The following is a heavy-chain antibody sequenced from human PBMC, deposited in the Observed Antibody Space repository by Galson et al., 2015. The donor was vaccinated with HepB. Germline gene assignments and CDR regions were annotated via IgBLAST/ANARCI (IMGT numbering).Heavy chain of an antibody. CDR3: TISLIVVVPAAMGYFDY. D-gene: IGHD2-2*01. CDR2: IRSKAYGGTT. CDR1: GFTFGDYA. Sequence: SLRLSCAASGFTFGDYAMSWVRQAPGKGLEWVGFIRSKAYGGTTEYAASVKGRFTISRDDSKSIAYLQMNSLKTEDTAAYYCTISLIVVVPAAMGYFDYWGQGTLVTVSS. J-gene: IGHJ4*02. V-gene: IGHV3-49*04.